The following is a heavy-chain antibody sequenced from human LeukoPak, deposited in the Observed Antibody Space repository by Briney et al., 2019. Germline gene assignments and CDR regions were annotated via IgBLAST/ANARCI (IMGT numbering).Heavy chain of an antibody. V-gene: IGHV3-23*01. D-gene: IGHD3-22*01. CDR2: ISGSGGST. CDR3: AKDQDAGYYYDSSGYQGVY. J-gene: IGHJ4*02. Sequence: GGSLRLSRAASGFTFSSYAMSWVRQAPGKGLEWVSAISGSGGSTYYADSVKGRFTISRDNSKNTLYLQMNSLRAEDTAVYYCAKDQDAGYYYDSSGYQGVYWGQGTLVTVSS. CDR1: GFTFSSYA.